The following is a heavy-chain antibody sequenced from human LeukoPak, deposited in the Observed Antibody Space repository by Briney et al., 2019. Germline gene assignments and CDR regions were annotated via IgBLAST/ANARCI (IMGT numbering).Heavy chain of an antibody. J-gene: IGHJ4*02. CDR1: GGSISGSSYY. CDR3: ARMSRLDY. CDR2: SYYTGSS. V-gene: IGHV4-39*01. Sequence: SETLSLTCTVSGGSISGSSYYWGWIRQPPGKGLEWIGSSYYTGSSSYNPSLKSRVTISVDTSKNQFSPRLTSVIAADTAVYYCARMSRLDYWGQGTLVTVSS.